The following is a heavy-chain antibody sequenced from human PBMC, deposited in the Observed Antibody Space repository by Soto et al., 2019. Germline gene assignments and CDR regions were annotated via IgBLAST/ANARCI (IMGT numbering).Heavy chain of an antibody. V-gene: IGHV1-8*01. CDR2: MNPNSGNT. D-gene: IGHD6-13*01. Sequence: GASVKVSCKASGYTFTSYDINWVRQATGQGLEWMGWMNPNSGNTGYAQKIKSRVTMTRNTSISTAYLELSSLRSEDTAVYYCASGGLKGSSWYVWGQGTLVTVSS. CDR1: GYTFTSYD. CDR3: ASGGLKGSSWYV. J-gene: IGHJ4*02.